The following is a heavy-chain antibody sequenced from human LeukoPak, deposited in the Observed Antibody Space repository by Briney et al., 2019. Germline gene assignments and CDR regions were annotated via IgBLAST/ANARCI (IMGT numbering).Heavy chain of an antibody. CDR3: AKDSLVYCSSTSCHKGYFDY. D-gene: IGHD2-2*01. Sequence: GGSLRLSCAASGFTFSSYAMSWVRQAPGKGPEWVSAIRGSGGSTYYADSVKGRFTISRDNSKNTLYLQMNSLRTEDTAVYYCAKDSLVYCSSTSCHKGYFDYWGQGTLVTVSA. J-gene: IGHJ4*02. CDR1: GFTFSSYA. V-gene: IGHV3-23*01. CDR2: IRGSGGST.